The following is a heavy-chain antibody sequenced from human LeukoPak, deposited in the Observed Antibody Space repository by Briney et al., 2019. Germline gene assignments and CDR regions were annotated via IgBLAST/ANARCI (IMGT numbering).Heavy chain of an antibody. J-gene: IGHJ1*01. Sequence: GGSLRLSCAASGFTFSDYYMSWIRQAAGKGREWVSYISSSGSTIYYADSVKGRFTISRDNAKNSLYLQMNSLRAEDTAVYYCARTYAPDYCGGDWYPPEYFQHGGQGTLVTVSS. CDR2: ISSSGSTI. CDR3: ARTYAPDYCGGDWYPPEYFQH. CDR1: GFTFSDYY. V-gene: IGHV3-11*01. D-gene: IGHD2-21*02.